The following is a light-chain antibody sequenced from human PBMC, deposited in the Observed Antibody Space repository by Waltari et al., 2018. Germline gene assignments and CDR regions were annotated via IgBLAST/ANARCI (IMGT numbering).Light chain of an antibody. Sequence: QSALTQPRSVSGSPGQSVTISCAGTSHDVGNYNYVSWYQQHPGKAPKLMINDVNKRPSGVPDRFSGSKSGNTASLTISGLQTEDEADYYCCSYAGSYTWVFGGGTKLTVL. CDR2: DVN. CDR3: CSYAGSYTWV. CDR1: SHDVGNYNY. J-gene: IGLJ3*02. V-gene: IGLV2-11*01.